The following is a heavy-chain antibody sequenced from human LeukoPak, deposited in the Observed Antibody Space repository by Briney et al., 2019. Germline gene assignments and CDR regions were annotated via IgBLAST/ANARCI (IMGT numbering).Heavy chain of an antibody. CDR1: GGTFNRYA. CDR3: ASGKYGLRSWFDP. V-gene: IGHV1-69*05. D-gene: IGHD4-17*01. CDR2: IIPIFGTA. J-gene: IGHJ5*02. Sequence: SVTVSCKASGGTFNRYAVTWVRQAPGQGLEWSGGIIPIFGTANYAQKFQGRVTITTDESTNTAYMELTSLTSEDTAVYYCASGKYGLRSWFDPWGQGTLVTVSP.